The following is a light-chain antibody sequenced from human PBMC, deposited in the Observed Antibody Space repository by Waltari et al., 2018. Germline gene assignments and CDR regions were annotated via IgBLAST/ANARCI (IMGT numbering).Light chain of an antibody. CDR1: QDISNY. CDR3: QQYDNLPYT. V-gene: IGKV1-33*01. CDR2: DAS. Sequence: DIQMTQSPSSLSASVGDRVTIICQASQDISNYLNWYQQKPGKAPKLLIYDASNLETGVPSRFSGSGSGTDFTFTISSLQPEDIATYYCQQYDNLPYTFGQGTKLEIE. J-gene: IGKJ2*01.